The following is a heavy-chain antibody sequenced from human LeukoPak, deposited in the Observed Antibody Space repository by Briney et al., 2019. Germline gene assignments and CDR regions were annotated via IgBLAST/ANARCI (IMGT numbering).Heavy chain of an antibody. V-gene: IGHV4-31*03. Sequence: SETLSLTCTVSGGSISSGGYYWSWIRQHPGKGLEWIGYIYYSGSTYYNPSLKSRVTISVDTSKNQFSLKLSSVTAADTAVYYCARDRTHLGYYYNGMDVWGQGTTVTVSS. CDR1: GGSISSGGYY. CDR3: ARDRTHLGYYYNGMDV. CDR2: IYYSGST. J-gene: IGHJ6*02.